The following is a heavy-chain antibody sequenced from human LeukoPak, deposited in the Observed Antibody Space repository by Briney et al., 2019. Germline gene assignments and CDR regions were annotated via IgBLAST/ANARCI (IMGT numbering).Heavy chain of an antibody. CDR1: GFTFSSYS. CDR3: AGGYPLDP. CDR2: ISSSSSYI. D-gene: IGHD1-1*01. J-gene: IGHJ5*02. V-gene: IGHV3-21*01. Sequence: GGSLRLSCAASGFTFSSYSMNWVRQAPGKGLEWVSSISSSSSYIYYADSVKGRFTISRDNAKNSLYLQMNSMRAEDTDVYYCAGGYPLDPWGQGTLVPLSS.